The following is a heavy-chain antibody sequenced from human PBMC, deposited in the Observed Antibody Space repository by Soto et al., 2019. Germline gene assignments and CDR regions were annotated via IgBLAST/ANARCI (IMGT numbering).Heavy chain of an antibody. V-gene: IGHV3-23*01. Sequence: GGSLRLSCAASGFTFSSSTMSWVRQAPGKGLEWVSAVSRTGGTTNYADSVKGRFTISRDNSKNTLYLQMNSLRAEDAAVYYCAKASGFCGSNACPTGYFAHWGQGTLVTVSS. D-gene: IGHD2-2*01. CDR1: GFTFSSST. J-gene: IGHJ4*02. CDR3: AKASGFCGSNACPTGYFAH. CDR2: VSRTGGTT.